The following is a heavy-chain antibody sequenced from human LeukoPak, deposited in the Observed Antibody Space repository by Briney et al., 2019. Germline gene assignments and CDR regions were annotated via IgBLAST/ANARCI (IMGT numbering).Heavy chain of an antibody. CDR2: IYHSGST. CDR1: GYSISSGYY. D-gene: IGHD6-25*01. J-gene: IGHJ4*02. Sequence: SETLSLTCTVSGYSISSGYYWGWIRQPPGKGLEWIGSIYHSGSTYYNPSLKSRVTISVDTSKNQFSLKLSSVTAADTAVYYCAREKTAIEYWGQGTLVTVSS. V-gene: IGHV4-38-2*02. CDR3: AREKTAIEY.